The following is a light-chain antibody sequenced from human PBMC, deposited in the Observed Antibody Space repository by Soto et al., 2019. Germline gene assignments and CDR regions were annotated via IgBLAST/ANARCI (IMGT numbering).Light chain of an antibody. CDR3: QQYNNWPPLT. Sequence: EIVMTQSPATLSVSPGERATLSCRASQSVSSNLAWYQQKPGQAPRLLIYGASTMAPGIPARFSGSGSGTEFTLPISSLQSEDFAVYYCQQYNNWPPLTFGGGTKVEIK. V-gene: IGKV3-15*01. J-gene: IGKJ4*01. CDR2: GAS. CDR1: QSVSSN.